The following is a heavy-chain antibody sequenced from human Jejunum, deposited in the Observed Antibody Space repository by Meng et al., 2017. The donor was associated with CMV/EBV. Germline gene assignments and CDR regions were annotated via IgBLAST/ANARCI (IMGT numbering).Heavy chain of an antibody. CDR3: VRDTQPGGCDH. D-gene: IGHD2-2*01. CDR2: IIWDYSTI. CDR1: GFPFNAHG. Sequence: CAGSGFPFNAHGMHWVRQAPGKGLEWVSGIIWDYSTIDYAESVRGRFTVSRDNAKNSLYLQMNSLRPEDTAFYYCVRDTQPGGCDHWGQGTPVTVSS. J-gene: IGHJ4*02. V-gene: IGHV3-9*01.